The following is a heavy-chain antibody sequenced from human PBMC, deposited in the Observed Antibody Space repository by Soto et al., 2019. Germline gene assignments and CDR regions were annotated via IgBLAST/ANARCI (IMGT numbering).Heavy chain of an antibody. CDR2: IWYDGSNK. Sequence: PGGSLRLSCAASGFTFSSYGMHWVRQAPGKGLEWVAVIWYDGSNKYYADSVKGRFTISRDNSKNTLYLQMNGLRAEDTAVYYCARDTGWNSQYFDYWGQGTLVTVSS. CDR3: ARDTGWNSQYFDY. D-gene: IGHD1-7*01. CDR1: GFTFSSYG. J-gene: IGHJ4*02. V-gene: IGHV3-33*01.